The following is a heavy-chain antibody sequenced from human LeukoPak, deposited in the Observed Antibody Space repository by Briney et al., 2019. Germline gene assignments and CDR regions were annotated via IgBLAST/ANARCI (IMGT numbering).Heavy chain of an antibody. D-gene: IGHD6-13*01. J-gene: IGHJ5*02. CDR3: ARARGRSSSCLYDP. V-gene: IGHV3-20*04. CDR1: GFTFDDYG. Sequence: GGSLRLSCAASGFTFDDYGMSWVRQAPGKGLEWVSGINWNGGSTGYADSVKGRFTISRDNAKNSLYLQMNSLRAEDTALYYCARARGRSSSCLYDPWGQGTLVTVSS. CDR2: INWNGGST.